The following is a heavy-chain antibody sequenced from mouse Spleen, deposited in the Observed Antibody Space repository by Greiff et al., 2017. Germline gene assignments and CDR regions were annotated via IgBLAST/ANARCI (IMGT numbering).Heavy chain of an antibody. CDR1: GYAFSSSW. J-gene: IGHJ4*01. Sequence: VQLQQSGPELVKPGASVKISCKASGYAFSSSWMNWVRQRPGKGLEWIGRIYPGDGDTNYNGKFKGKATLTADKSSSTAYMQLSSLTSEDSAVYFCARSNYKDAMDYWGQGTSVTVSS. CDR3: ARSNYKDAMDY. D-gene: IGHD2-12*01. CDR2: IYPGDGDT. V-gene: IGHV1-82*01.